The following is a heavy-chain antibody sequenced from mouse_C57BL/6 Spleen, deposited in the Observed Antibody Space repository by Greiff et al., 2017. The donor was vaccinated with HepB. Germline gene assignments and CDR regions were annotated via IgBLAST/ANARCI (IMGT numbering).Heavy chain of an antibody. D-gene: IGHD2-4*01. J-gene: IGHJ3*01. CDR1: GYTFTSYW. Sequence: VQPQQSGAELVKPGASVKMSCKASGYTFTSYWITWVKQRPGQGLEWIGDIYPGSGSTNYNEKFKSKATLTVDTSSSTAYMELSSLTSEDSAVYYCASYYDYAWFAYWGQGTLVTVSA. V-gene: IGHV1-55*01. CDR2: IYPGSGST. CDR3: ASYYDYAWFAY.